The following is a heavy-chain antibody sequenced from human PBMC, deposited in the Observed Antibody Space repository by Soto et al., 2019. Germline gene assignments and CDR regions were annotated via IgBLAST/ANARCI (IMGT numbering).Heavy chain of an antibody. CDR2: ISYDGSNK. J-gene: IGHJ6*02. V-gene: IGHV3-30*18. Sequence: GGSLRLSCAASGFTFSSYGMHWVRQAPGKGLEWVAVISYDGSNKYYADSVKGRFTISRDNSKNTLYLQMNSLRAEDTAVYYCAKDFRASSSWWGSYYFGGMDVWGQGTTVTVSS. CDR3: AKDFRASSSWWGSYYFGGMDV. CDR1: GFTFSSYG. D-gene: IGHD6-13*01.